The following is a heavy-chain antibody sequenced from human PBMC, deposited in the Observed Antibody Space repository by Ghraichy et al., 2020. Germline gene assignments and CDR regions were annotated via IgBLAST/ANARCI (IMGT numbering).Heavy chain of an antibody. CDR3: ARGAQYCSSTSCLPNDY. Sequence: GGSLRLSCAASGFTFSSYGMHWVRQAPGKGLEWVAVIWYDGSNKYYADSVKGRFTISRDNSKNTLYLQMNSLRAEDTAVYYCARGAQYCSSTSCLPNDYWGQGTLVTVSS. CDR2: IWYDGSNK. D-gene: IGHD2-2*01. J-gene: IGHJ4*02. V-gene: IGHV3-33*01. CDR1: GFTFSSYG.